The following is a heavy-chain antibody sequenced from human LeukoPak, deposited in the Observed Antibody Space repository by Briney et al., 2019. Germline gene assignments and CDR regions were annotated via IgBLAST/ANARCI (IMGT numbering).Heavy chain of an antibody. CDR3: ARSRLLTDFYFDF. CDR1: GFTFSSYA. CDR2: ISGSGGST. Sequence: GRSLRLSCAASGFTFSSYAMSWVRQAPGKGLEWVSAISGSGGSTYYADSVKGRFTISRDNSKNTLYLQMDGLRAEDTAVYYCARSRLLTDFYFDFWGQGALVTVSS. V-gene: IGHV3-23*01. D-gene: IGHD2-21*02. J-gene: IGHJ4*02.